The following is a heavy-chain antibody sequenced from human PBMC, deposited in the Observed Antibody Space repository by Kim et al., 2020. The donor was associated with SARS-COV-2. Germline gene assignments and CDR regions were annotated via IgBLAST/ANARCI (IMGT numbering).Heavy chain of an antibody. J-gene: IGHJ4*02. CDR3: APGVAGGYHDY. D-gene: IGHD1-26*01. Sequence: NYYADSVKGRFTISRDNSKNTLYLQMNSLRAEDTAVYYCAPGVAGGYHDYWGQGTLVTVSS. V-gene: IGHV3-30*02.